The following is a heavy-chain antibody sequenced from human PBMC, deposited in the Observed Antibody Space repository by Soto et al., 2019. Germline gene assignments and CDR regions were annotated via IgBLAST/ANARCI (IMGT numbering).Heavy chain of an antibody. D-gene: IGHD6-6*01. Sequence: QVQLQESGPGLVKPSQTLSLTCTVSGGSISSGDYYWSWVRQPPGKGLEWIGYIYYSGSTYYNPSLKSRVTISVHTSKPQFSLKLSSVTAADTAVYYCARERPDGARLDPWGQGTLVTVSS. CDR1: GGSISSGDYY. CDR2: IYYSGST. V-gene: IGHV4-30-4*01. J-gene: IGHJ5*02. CDR3: ARERPDGARLDP.